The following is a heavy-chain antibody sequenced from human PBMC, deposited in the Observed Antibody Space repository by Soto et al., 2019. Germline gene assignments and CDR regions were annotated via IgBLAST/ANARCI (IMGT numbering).Heavy chain of an antibody. CDR2: INHSGTT. CDR3: ARVRAMAAARWGYGMDI. Sequence: QVHLQQWGAGLLKPSENLSLTCGASGGSFTGYFWTWISQTPGKGLEWIGEINHSGTTNYNPSLKGRATISLDPPRSKVSLKVKHLTPADSGVYYCARVRAMAAARWGYGMDIWGQGTTVIV. CDR1: GGSFTGYF. V-gene: IGHV4-34*02. J-gene: IGHJ6*02. D-gene: IGHD6-13*01.